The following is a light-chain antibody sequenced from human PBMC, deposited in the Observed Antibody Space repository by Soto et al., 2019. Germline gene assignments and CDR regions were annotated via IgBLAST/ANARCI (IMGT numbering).Light chain of an antibody. CDR1: QYISSN. CDR2: GAS. V-gene: IGKV3-15*01. CDR3: QQYHDWPWT. Sequence: EIVMTQSPDTLSVSPGERATVSCRASQYISSNLAWYQQKPGQAPRLLIYGASARATDIPARFSGSGSGTECTLTISGLQSEDFALYYCQQYHDWPWTVGQGTKVEIK. J-gene: IGKJ1*01.